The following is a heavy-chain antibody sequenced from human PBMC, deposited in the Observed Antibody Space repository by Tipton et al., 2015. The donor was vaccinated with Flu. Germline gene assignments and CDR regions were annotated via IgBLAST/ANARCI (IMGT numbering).Heavy chain of an antibody. V-gene: IGHV3-21*01. D-gene: IGHD6-13*01. CDR3: ARDKTGIAAAGTGGYYYYYMDV. Sequence: SLRLSCAASGFTFSSYSMNWVRQAPGKGLEWVSSISSSSSYIYYADSVKGRFTISRDNAKNSLYLQMNSLRAEDTAVYYCARDKTGIAAAGTGGYYYYYMDVWGKGTTVTVSS. CDR1: GFTFSSYS. CDR2: ISSSSSYI. J-gene: IGHJ6*03.